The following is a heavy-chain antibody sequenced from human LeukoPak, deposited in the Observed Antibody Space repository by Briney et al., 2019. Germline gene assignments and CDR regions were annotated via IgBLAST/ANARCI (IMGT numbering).Heavy chain of an antibody. CDR3: ARSTVVTAFDY. D-gene: IGHD4-23*01. V-gene: IGHV1-69*04. Sequence: GASVKVSCKASGGTFSSYAISWVRQAPGQGLEWMGRIIPILGIANYAQKFQGRVTITADKSTSTAYMELSSPRSEDTAVYYCARSTVVTAFDYWGQGTLVTVSS. CDR2: IIPILGIA. J-gene: IGHJ4*02. CDR1: GGTFSSYA.